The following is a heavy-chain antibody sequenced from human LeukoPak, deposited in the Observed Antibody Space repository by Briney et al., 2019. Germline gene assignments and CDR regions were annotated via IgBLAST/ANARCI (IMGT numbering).Heavy chain of an antibody. CDR2: INPNSGGT. V-gene: IGHV1-2*06. Sequence: ASVKVPCKASGYTFTGYYMHWVRQAPGQGLEWMGRINPNSGGTNYAQKFQGRVTMTRDTSISTAYMELSRLRSDDTAVYYCARVPTGGDYVWGSYRRVYFDYWGQGTLVTVSS. J-gene: IGHJ4*02. D-gene: IGHD3-16*02. CDR1: GYTFTGYY. CDR3: ARVPTGGDYVWGSYRRVYFDY.